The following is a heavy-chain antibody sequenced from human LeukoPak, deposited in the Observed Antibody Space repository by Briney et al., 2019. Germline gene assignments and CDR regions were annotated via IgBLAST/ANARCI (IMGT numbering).Heavy chain of an antibody. J-gene: IGHJ6*03. V-gene: IGHV3-21*01. CDR1: GFTFSSYS. Sequence: AGGPLRLSCAASGFTFSSYSMNWVRQAPGKGLEWVSSISSSSSYIYYADSVKGRFTISRDNAKNSLYLQMNSLRAEDTAVYYCARDTIHSLPDYYYMDVWGTGTTVTVSS. CDR2: ISSSSSYI. D-gene: IGHD2-2*01. CDR3: ARDTIHSLPDYYYMDV.